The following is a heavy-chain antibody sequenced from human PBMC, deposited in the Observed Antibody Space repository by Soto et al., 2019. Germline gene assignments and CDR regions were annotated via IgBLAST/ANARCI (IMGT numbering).Heavy chain of an antibody. J-gene: IGHJ6*02. D-gene: IGHD6-19*01. CDR1: GYFISSGYY. CDR2: IHHSGST. V-gene: IGHV4-38-2*01. Sequence: PSETLSLNCAVSGYFISSGYYWGWIRQPPGKGPEWIAKIHHSGSTDYNPSFSGRVTMSVDTSKNQFSLELRSVTATDTAVYYCARIYHSHSGPPVWGQGTAVTVSS. CDR3: ARIYHSHSGPPV.